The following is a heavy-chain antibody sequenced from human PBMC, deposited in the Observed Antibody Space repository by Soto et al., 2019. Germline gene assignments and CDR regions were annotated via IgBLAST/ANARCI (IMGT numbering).Heavy chain of an antibody. Sequence: GGSLRLSCAASGFTFSSYSINWVRQAPGKGLEWVSYISSSSSTIYYADSVKGRFTMSRDNAKNSLYLQMNRLRDEDTAVYYCARDPGGWELHRGGFDPWGQGTLVTVSS. CDR3: ARDPGGWELHRGGFDP. V-gene: IGHV3-48*02. D-gene: IGHD1-26*01. CDR1: GFTFSSYS. CDR2: ISSSSSTI. J-gene: IGHJ5*02.